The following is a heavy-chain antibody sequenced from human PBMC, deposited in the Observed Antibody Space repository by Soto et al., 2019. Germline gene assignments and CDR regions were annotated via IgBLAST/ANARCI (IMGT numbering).Heavy chain of an antibody. V-gene: IGHV4-30-2*01. CDR3: ASEVDGYSQFDD. J-gene: IGHJ4*02. CDR2: IYHGGST. CDR1: GASVTRDGNC. D-gene: IGHD4-4*01. Sequence: QVQLRESGSGLVKPSQTLSLTCSVSGASVTRDGNCWTWIRQPPGKGLEFVASIYHGGSTFYNPSLRSRVTISLDRSKNQFSLKLTSVTAADTDVYYCASEVDGYSQFDDWGQGTLVTVSS.